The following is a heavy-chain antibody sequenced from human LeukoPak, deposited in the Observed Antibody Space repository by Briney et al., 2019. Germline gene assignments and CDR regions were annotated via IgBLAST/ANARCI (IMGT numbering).Heavy chain of an antibody. CDR2: INQDGRIK. CDR3: ARDRDDGGFEY. V-gene: IGHV3-7*01. Sequence: PGGSLTLSCAASGFTFSNYWMSWVRQAPEKGLEWVANINQDGRIKQYVDSMKGRFTISRDNAKNSLYLQMNSLRAEDTAVYYCARDRDDGGFEYWGQGTLVTVSS. D-gene: IGHD4-23*01. CDR1: GFTFSNYW. J-gene: IGHJ4*02.